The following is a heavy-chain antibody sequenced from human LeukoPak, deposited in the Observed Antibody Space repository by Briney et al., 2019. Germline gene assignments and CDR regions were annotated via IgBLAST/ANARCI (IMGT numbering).Heavy chain of an antibody. V-gene: IGHV1-69*13. CDR1: GGTFSSYA. CDR3: AREGAWYYYDSSGYYPFDP. J-gene: IGHJ5*02. D-gene: IGHD3-22*01. CDR2: IIPIFGTA. Sequence: VASAKVSCKASGGTFSSYAISWVRQAPGQGLEWMGGIIPIFGTANYAQKFQGRVTITADESTSTAYMELSSLRSEDTAVYYCAREGAWYYYDSSGYYPFDPWGQGTLVTVSS.